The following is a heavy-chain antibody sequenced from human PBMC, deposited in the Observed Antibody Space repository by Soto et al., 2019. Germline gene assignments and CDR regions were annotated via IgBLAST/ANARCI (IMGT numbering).Heavy chain of an antibody. Sequence: EVQLVESGGGLVQPGGSLRLSCAASGFTFSNYWMHWVRQAPGKGLVWVSRINSDGSTTSHADSVKGRFTISRDNAKNTLYLQMNSQRAEDTAVYYCARLPGYSTGWTPFDFWGQGTQVTVSS. CDR2: INSDGSTT. J-gene: IGHJ4*02. V-gene: IGHV3-74*01. D-gene: IGHD6-19*01. CDR1: GFTFSNYW. CDR3: ARLPGYSTGWTPFDF.